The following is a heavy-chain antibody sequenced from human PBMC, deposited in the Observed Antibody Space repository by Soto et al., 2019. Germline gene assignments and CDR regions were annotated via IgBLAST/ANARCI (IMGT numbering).Heavy chain of an antibody. J-gene: IGHJ4*02. D-gene: IGHD1-26*01. CDR1: GLRVIVYV. CDR3: ARDQGGQSGKFRFDN. V-gene: IGHV3-33*01. Sequence: GGSLRTSCTGSGLRVIVYVMHGVRQHTGKGLEWVAVIWWHGRDIFYEGSVKGRFTISRDNSKNTLYLQMNSLRVEDTAVYYCARDQGGQSGKFRFDNWGQGTLVTVSS. CDR2: IWWHGRDI.